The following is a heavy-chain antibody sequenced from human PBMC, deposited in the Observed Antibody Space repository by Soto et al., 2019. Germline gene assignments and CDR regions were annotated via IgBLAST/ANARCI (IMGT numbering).Heavy chain of an antibody. CDR3: GRDWVWFGAHPIDN. CDR1: GFTFSNYG. J-gene: IGHJ4*02. V-gene: IGHV3-30*03. Sequence: QVQVVESGGGVVQPGRSLRLSCAASGFTFSNYGMHWVRQAPGKGLDWVAVISYDGSSEYYSESVKGRFTMSRDNSENTVYLQMNSLRTEDTAVYFCGRDWVWFGAHPIDNWGQGTLVTVSS. CDR2: ISYDGSSE. D-gene: IGHD3-10*01.